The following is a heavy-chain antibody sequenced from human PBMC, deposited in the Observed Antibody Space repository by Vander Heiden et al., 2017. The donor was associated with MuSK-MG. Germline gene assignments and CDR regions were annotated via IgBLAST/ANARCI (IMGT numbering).Heavy chain of an antibody. CDR3: AAESRSELGNYFGMDV. D-gene: IGHD2-15*01. Sequence: QMQLVQSGPEVKKPGTSVKVSCKASGFRFSTSAVQWVRQARGQRFEWIGWIVVSRGSTNYAQKFQGRVTITRDMSTSTAYMELSSLRSEDTAVYYCAAESRSELGNYFGMDVWGQGTTVTVSS. CDR2: IVVSRGST. V-gene: IGHV1-58*01. CDR1: GFRFSTSA. J-gene: IGHJ6*02.